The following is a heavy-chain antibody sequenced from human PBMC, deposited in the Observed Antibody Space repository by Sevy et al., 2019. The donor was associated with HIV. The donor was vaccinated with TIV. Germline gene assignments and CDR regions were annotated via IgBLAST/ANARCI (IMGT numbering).Heavy chain of an antibody. CDR1: GYIFSDYS. CDR2: INPNSGVT. CDR3: VREDINAPRTLLSFDI. J-gene: IGHJ3*02. V-gene: IGHV1-2*02. Sequence: ASVKVSCKTTGYIFSDYSMHWVRQAPGEGLEWMAVINPNSGVTIYAHNFRGRVSVTRDTSMSTAYMELSGLTSDDTAVYYCVREDINAPRTLLSFDIWGQGTMVTVSS. D-gene: IGHD3-3*01.